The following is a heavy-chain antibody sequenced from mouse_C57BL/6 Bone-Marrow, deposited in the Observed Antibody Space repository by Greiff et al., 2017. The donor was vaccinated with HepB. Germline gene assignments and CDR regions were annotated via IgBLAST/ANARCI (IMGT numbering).Heavy chain of an antibody. D-gene: IGHD1-1*01. CDR3: ARGITKGY. CDR1: GYAFTNYL. Sequence: VQVVESGAELVRPGTSVKVSCKASGYAFTNYLIEWVKQRPGQGLEWIGVINPGSGGTNYNEKFKGKATLTADKSSSTAYMQLSSLTSEDSAVYFCARGITKGYWGQGTTLTVSS. CDR2: INPGSGGT. J-gene: IGHJ2*01. V-gene: IGHV1-54*01.